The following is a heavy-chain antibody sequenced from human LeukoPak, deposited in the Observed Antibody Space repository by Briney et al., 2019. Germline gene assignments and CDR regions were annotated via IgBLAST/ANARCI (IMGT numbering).Heavy chain of an antibody. J-gene: IGHJ4*02. V-gene: IGHV4-59*12. D-gene: IGHD5-12*01. CDR2: IYYSGST. Sequence: SGAPSLPCPGSGCFIKSYYWRLVRPAPGEGLEWIGYIYYSGSTNYNPSLKSRDTISVDPSKNQFSLKLSSVTAADTAVYYCARGRGPLDYWGQGTLVTVSS. CDR3: ARGRGPLDY. CDR1: GCFIKSYY.